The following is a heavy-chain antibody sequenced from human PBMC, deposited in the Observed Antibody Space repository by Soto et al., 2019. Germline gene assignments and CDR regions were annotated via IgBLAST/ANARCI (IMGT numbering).Heavy chain of an antibody. CDR1: GFTFSSYA. CDR2: ISGSGGST. Sequence: GGSLRLSCAASGFTFSSYAMSWVRKAPGKGLEWVSAISGSGGSTYYADSVKGRFTISRDNSKNTLYLQMNSLRAEDTAVYYCAKDRYYYDSSGYYLHWGQGTLVTVSS. CDR3: AKDRYYYDSSGYYLH. V-gene: IGHV3-23*01. D-gene: IGHD3-22*01. J-gene: IGHJ4*02.